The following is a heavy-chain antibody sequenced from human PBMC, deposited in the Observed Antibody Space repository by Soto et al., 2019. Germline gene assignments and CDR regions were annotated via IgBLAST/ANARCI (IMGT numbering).Heavy chain of an antibody. CDR1: GFSFRNAW. Sequence: GGSLRLSCAASGFSFRNAWMSWVRQAPGKGLEWVGHIKSQGDGGTRDYAAPVKGRFTISRDDSKNTLFLQMNSLKNEDTAVYFCTTDLQAYCDGTTCYAGNYYYDDMDVWGQGTTVTVSS. CDR2: IKSQGDGGTR. CDR3: TTDLQAYCDGTTCYAGNYYYDDMDV. J-gene: IGHJ6*02. D-gene: IGHD2-2*01. V-gene: IGHV3-15*01.